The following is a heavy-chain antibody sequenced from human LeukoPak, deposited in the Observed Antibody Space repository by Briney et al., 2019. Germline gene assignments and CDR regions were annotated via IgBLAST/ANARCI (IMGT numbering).Heavy chain of an antibody. CDR3: ASYGSGSYYAPYYFDY. CDR1: GATFSSYA. CDR2: IIPIFGTA. J-gene: IGHJ4*02. D-gene: IGHD3-10*01. V-gene: IGHV1-69*13. Sequence: SVKVSCKASGATFSSYAISWVRQAPGQGLEWMGGIIPIFGTANYAQKFQGRVTITADESTSTAYMELSSLRSEDTAVYYCASYGSGSYYAPYYFDYWGQGTLVTVSS.